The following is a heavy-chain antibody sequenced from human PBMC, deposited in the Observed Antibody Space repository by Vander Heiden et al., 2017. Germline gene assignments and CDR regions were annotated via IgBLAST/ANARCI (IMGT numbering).Heavy chain of an antibody. CDR2: IKSKTDGGTT. D-gene: IGHD7-27*01. CDR1: GFTFSNAW. CDR3: TTAWGYYGMDV. J-gene: IGHJ6*02. Sequence: VKPGGSLRLSCAASGFTFSNAWMSWVRQAPGKGLEWVGRIKSKTDGGTTDYAAPVKGRFTISRDDSKNTLYLQMNSLKTEDTAGYYCTTAWGYYGMDVWGQGTTVTVSS. V-gene: IGHV3-15*01.